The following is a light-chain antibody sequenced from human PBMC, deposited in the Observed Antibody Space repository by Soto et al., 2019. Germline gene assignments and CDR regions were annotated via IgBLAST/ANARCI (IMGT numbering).Light chain of an antibody. CDR1: GSDVGGYKY. J-gene: IGLJ2*01. CDR2: DVT. V-gene: IGLV2-14*03. Sequence: QSALTQPASVSGSPGQSITISCSGTGSDVGGYKYVSWYQRHPGKAPTLIIYDVTNRPSGVSDRFSGSKSGNTASLTISALPAEDEADYYCSSYTSSATRVVFGGGTQLTVL. CDR3: SSYTSSATRVV.